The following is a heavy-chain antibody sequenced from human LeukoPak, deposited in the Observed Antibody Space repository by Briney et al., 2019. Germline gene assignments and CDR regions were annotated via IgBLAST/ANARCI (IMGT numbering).Heavy chain of an antibody. CDR2: ISSNGGST. V-gene: IGHV3-64*01. D-gene: IGHD6-25*01. J-gene: IGHJ4*02. CDR1: GFTFRTYA. Sequence: GGSLRLSCAASGFTFRTYAMHWVRQAPGKGLEYVSAISSNGGSTYYANSVKGRFTISRDNSRNTVYLQMDSLRPDDMAVYYCATLAAEYWGQGTLVTVSS. CDR3: ATLAAEY.